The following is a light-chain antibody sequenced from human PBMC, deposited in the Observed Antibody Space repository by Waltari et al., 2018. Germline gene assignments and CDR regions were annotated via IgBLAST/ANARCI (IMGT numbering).Light chain of an antibody. CDR1: QSVGST. CDR3: HQSRSFPVT. J-gene: IGKJ4*01. V-gene: IGKV6D-21*02. Sequence: EIVLTQSPDFLSVTPKQKVTITCRASQSVGSTLHWYQQKAHQSPKLLSKYASHSMPGVPSRFSGSGSGTDFTLTISSLEVEDAAAYYCHQSRSFPVTLGGGTEVEI. CDR2: YAS.